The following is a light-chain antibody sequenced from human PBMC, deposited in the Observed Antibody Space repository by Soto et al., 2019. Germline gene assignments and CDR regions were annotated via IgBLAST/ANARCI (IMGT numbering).Light chain of an antibody. CDR1: SSDFGSYNL. CDR3: CSYAGSSTYV. Sequence: QSALTQPAPVSGSPGQSITISCTGTSSDFGSYNLVSWYQQHPGKAPKLMIYEDSKRPSGVSNRFSGSKSGNTASLTISGLQAEDDADYYCCSYAGSSTYVFGTGTKLTVL. J-gene: IGLJ1*01. V-gene: IGLV2-23*01. CDR2: EDS.